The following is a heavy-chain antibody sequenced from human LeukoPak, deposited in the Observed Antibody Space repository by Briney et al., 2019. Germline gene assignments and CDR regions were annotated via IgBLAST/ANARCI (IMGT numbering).Heavy chain of an antibody. V-gene: IGHV4-59*12. CDR1: GGSISSYY. J-gene: IGHJ6*03. CDR3: ARLTKGYGSGSYHYYYYYYMDV. D-gene: IGHD3-10*01. Sequence: SETLSLTCTVSGGSISSYYWSWIRQPPGKGLEWIGYIYYSGSTNYNPSLKSRVTISVDTSKNQFSLKLSSVTAAGTAVYYCARLTKGYGSGSYHYYYYYYMDVWGKGTTVTVSS. CDR2: IYYSGST.